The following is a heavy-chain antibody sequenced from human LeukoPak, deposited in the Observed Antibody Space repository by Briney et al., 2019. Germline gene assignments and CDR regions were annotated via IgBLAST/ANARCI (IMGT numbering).Heavy chain of an antibody. D-gene: IGHD3-22*01. V-gene: IGHV4-39*07. CDR2: IYYSGST. CDR1: GGSISSSSYY. J-gene: IGHJ6*03. CDR3: ARVFWSGSYYDSKAPPTYYYYYYMDV. Sequence: TSSETLSLTCTVSGGSISSSSYYWGWIRQPPGKGLEWIGSIYYSGSTYYNPSLKSRVTISVDTSKNQFSLKLSSVTAADTAVYYCARVFWSGSYYDSKAPPTYYYYYYMDVWGKGTTVTVSS.